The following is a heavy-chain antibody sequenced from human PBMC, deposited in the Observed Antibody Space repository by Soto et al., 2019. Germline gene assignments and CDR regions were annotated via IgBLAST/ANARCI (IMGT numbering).Heavy chain of an antibody. V-gene: IGHV3-23*01. Sequence: DVQLLESGGHLVQPGGSLRLSCAASGFTFSSYAMSWVRQAPGKGLEWVSSVSAGGDMTYYSDSVKGRFTSSRDKSNNALFLQMNSLRIEDTALYYCARGDRGGSGSPASYYYSGLDVWGQGTTVTVS. CDR1: GFTFSSYA. J-gene: IGHJ6*02. D-gene: IGHD3-10*01. CDR3: ARGDRGGSGSPASYYYSGLDV. CDR2: VSAGGDMT.